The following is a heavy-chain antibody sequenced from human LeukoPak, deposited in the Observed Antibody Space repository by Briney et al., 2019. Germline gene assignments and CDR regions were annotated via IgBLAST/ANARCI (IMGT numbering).Heavy chain of an antibody. D-gene: IGHD3-22*01. CDR2: INHSGST. V-gene: IGHV4-34*01. Sequence: PSETLSLTCAVYGGSFSGYYWSWIRQPPGKGLEWIGEINHSGSTNYNPSLKSRVTISVDTSKNQFSLKLSSVTAADTAVYYCAVSYENSSDAFDIWGQGTMVTVSS. J-gene: IGHJ3*02. CDR1: GGSFSGYY. CDR3: AVSYENSSDAFDI.